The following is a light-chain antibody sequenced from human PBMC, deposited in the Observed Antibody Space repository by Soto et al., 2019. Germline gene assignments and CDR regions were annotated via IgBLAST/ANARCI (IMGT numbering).Light chain of an antibody. J-gene: IGKJ5*01. CDR1: QRVSSS. CDR3: QQYNNLLPIP. Sequence: EIGREQCRERLYVSVGEGATKSKRVSQRVSSSLAWYQQRLGQAPRLLIYGASTRATGIPARFSGSGSGTEFTLTISSLQSEDFAVYYCQQYNNLLPIPFGQRRRLAI. V-gene: IGKV3-15*01. CDR2: GAS.